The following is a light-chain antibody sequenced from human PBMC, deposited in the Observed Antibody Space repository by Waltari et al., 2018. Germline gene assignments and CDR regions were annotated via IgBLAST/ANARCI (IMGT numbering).Light chain of an antibody. CDR1: QSVARA. Sequence: SCRASQSVARALAWYQQKPGQPPRLLIYNTYTRATGVPDRFSGGGSGTDFSLTISRLEPEDFAVYYCQNYVRLPATFGQVTKVEIK. J-gene: IGKJ1*01. V-gene: IGKV3-20*01. CDR3: QNYVRLPAT. CDR2: NTY.